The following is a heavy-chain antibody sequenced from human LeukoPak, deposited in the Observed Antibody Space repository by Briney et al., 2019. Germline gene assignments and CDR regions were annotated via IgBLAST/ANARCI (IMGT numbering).Heavy chain of an antibody. V-gene: IGHV1-69*13. J-gene: IGHJ4*02. D-gene: IGHD4-11*01. Sequence: SVKVSCKASGGTFSSYAISWVRQAPGQGLEWMGGIIPIFGTANYAQKFQGRVTITADESTSTAYMELSSLRSEDTAVYYCARAGLPGCYFDYWGQGTLVTVSS. CDR3: ARAGLPGCYFDY. CDR2: IIPIFGTA. CDR1: GGTFSSYA.